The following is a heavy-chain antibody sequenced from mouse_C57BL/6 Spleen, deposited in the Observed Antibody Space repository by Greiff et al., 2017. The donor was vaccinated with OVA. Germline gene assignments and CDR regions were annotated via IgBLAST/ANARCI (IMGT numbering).Heavy chain of an antibody. CDR2: LYPGNSDT. J-gene: IGHJ2*01. CDR1: CSTFTSSC. Sequence: VPLQHSGTVLARPVASLPLSCPTSCSTFTSSCLHLLPPSPVPGLAWIGALYPGNSDTSYHQKFKGKAKLTAVTSASTAYMELSSLTNEDSAVDYCTAYYSNYDFDYWGQGTTLTVSS. V-gene: IGHV1-5*01. CDR3: TAYYSNYDFDY. D-gene: IGHD2-5*01.